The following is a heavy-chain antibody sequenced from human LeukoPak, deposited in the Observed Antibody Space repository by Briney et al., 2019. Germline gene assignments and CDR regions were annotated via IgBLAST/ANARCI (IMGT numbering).Heavy chain of an antibody. CDR3: ARENYADSSGYYSSGEY. CDR2: IFSGGTI. V-gene: IGHV3-66*01. Sequence: PGGSLRLSCVASGFTISNYYMSWVRQAPGKGLEWVSVIFSGGTIYYADAVKGRFTISKDNSKNTLYLQMNSLRAEDTAVYYCARENYADSSGYYSSGEYWGQGTLVTVSS. CDR1: GFTISNYY. D-gene: IGHD3-22*01. J-gene: IGHJ4*02.